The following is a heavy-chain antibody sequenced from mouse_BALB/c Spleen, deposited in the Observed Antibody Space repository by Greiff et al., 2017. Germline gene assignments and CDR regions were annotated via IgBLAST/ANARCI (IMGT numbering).Heavy chain of an antibody. Sequence: EVQLQESGPGLVKPSQSLSLTCSVTGYSITSGYYWNWIRQFPGNKLEWMGYISYDGSNNYNPSLKNRISITRDTSKNQFFLKLNSVTTEDTATYYCARGLDGYYAMDYWGQGTSVTVSS. J-gene: IGHJ4*01. CDR1: GYSITSGYY. D-gene: IGHD2-3*01. V-gene: IGHV3-6*02. CDR2: ISYDGSN. CDR3: ARGLDGYYAMDY.